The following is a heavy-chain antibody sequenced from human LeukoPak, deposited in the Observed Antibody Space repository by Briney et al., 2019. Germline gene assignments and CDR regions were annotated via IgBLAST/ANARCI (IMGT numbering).Heavy chain of an antibody. CDR3: AKGQYYYDSSGYPTDY. V-gene: IGHV3-30*02. J-gene: IGHJ4*02. D-gene: IGHD3-22*01. Sequence: GGSLRFSCAASGFTFSSYGMHWVRQAPGKGLEWVAFIRYDGSNKYYADSVKGRFTISRDNSKNTLYLQMNSLRAEDTAVYYCAKGQYYYDSSGYPTDYWGQGTLVTVSS. CDR2: IRYDGSNK. CDR1: GFTFSSYG.